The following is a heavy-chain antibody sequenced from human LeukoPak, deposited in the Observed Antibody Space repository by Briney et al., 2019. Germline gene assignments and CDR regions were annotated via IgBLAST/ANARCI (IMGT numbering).Heavy chain of an antibody. CDR1: GDSVSSNSAA. CDR3: ARTVGLYYVDY. Sequence: SQTLSLTCAISGDSVSSNSAAWNWVRHSPSRGLEWLGRTYYRSKWYNDYTLSVKSRITINPDTSKNHLSLHLNSVTPEDTAIYYCARTVGLYYVDYWGPGTLVTVSS. D-gene: IGHD1-26*01. J-gene: IGHJ4*02. V-gene: IGHV6-1*01. CDR2: TYYRSKWYN.